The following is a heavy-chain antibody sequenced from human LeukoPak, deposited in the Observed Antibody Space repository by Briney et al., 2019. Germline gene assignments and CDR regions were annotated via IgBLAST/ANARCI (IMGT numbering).Heavy chain of an antibody. J-gene: IGHJ4*02. CDR2: ISGNGDST. Sequence: GGSLRLSCGASGFTFSSYGMTWVRQAPGKGLQWVSVISGNGDSTYYADSVKGRFTISRDNSKNTLYLQMNSLRAEDTAVYYCARVKGTNVEMATITRVDYWGQGTLVTVSS. CDR3: ARVKGTNVEMATITRVDY. D-gene: IGHD5-24*01. V-gene: IGHV3-23*01. CDR1: GFTFSSYG.